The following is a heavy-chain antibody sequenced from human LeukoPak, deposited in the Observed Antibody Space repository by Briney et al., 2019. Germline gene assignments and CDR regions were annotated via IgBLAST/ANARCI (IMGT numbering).Heavy chain of an antibody. CDR3: AKDLVWFGELEYGNHIDY. Sequence: PGGSLRLSCAASGFTFSSYAMHWVRQAPGKGLEWVAVISYDGSNKYYADSVKGRFTISRDNSKNTLYLQMNSLRAEDTAVYYCAKDLVWFGELEYGNHIDYWGQGTLVTVSS. CDR1: GFTFSSYA. J-gene: IGHJ4*02. V-gene: IGHV3-30*04. D-gene: IGHD3-10*01. CDR2: ISYDGSNK.